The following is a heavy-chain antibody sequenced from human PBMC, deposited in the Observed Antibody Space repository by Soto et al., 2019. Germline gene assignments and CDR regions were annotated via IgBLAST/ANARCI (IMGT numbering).Heavy chain of an antibody. CDR3: ATGLGYCTNGVCYSATFDI. CDR2: FDPEDGET. D-gene: IGHD2-8*01. CDR1: GYTLTELS. V-gene: IGHV1-24*01. Sequence: ASVKVSCKVSGYTLTELSMHWVRQAPGKGLEWMGGFDPEDGETIYAQKFQGRVTMTEDTSTDTAYMELGSLRSEDTAVYYCATGLGYCTNGVCYSATFDIWGQGTMVTVSS. J-gene: IGHJ3*02.